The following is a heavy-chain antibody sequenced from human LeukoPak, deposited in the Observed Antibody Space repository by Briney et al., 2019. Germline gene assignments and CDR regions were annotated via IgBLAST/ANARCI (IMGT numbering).Heavy chain of an antibody. V-gene: IGHV1-46*01. J-gene: IGHJ3*02. CDR3: ARMGIRVGAFDI. CDR1: GYTFTSYY. CDR2: INPSGGST. D-gene: IGHD3-10*01. Sequence: GASVKVSCKASGYTFTSYYMHWVRQAPGQGLEWMGIINPSGGSTSYAQKFQGRVTMTRDTPTSTVYMELSSLRSEDTAVYYCARMGIRVGAFDIWGQGTMVTVSS.